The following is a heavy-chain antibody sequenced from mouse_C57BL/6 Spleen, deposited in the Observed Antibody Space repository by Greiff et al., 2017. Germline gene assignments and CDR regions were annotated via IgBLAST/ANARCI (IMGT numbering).Heavy chain of an antibody. CDR3: AREGTTVVAPYFDY. V-gene: IGHV5-4*01. CDR1: GFTFSSYA. CDR2: ISVGGSYT. J-gene: IGHJ2*01. Sequence: EVKVVESGGGLVKPRGSLKLSCAASGFTFSSYAMSWVRQTPEKRLEWVATISVGGSYTYYPDNVKGRFTISRDNAKNNLYLQMSHLKSEDTAMYYCAREGTTVVAPYFDYWGQGTTLTVSS. D-gene: IGHD1-1*01.